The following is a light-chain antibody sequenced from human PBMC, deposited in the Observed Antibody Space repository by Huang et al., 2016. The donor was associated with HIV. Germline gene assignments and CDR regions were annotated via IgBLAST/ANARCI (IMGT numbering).Light chain of an antibody. V-gene: IGKV3-15*01. Sequence: EIVMTQSPATLSVSPGESVTLSCSASQSLSSQLAWYQQKRGQAPRLLIYGVSTRATDIPARFSGSGSGTDFTLTINSLQSEDFATYYCQQYNDWPLTFGQGTEVEIK. J-gene: IGKJ1*01. CDR2: GVS. CDR1: QSLSSQ. CDR3: QQYNDWPLT.